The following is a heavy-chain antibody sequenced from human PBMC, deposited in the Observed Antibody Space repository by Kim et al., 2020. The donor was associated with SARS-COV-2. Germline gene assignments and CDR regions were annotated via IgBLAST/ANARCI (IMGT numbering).Heavy chain of an antibody. Sequence: VKGRFTMSRDDSKSIAYLQMNSLKTEDTAVYYCTRDIAARRHYYYYGMDVWGQGTTVTVSS. V-gene: IGHV3-49*02. J-gene: IGHJ6*02. D-gene: IGHD6-6*01. CDR3: TRDIAARRHYYYYGMDV.